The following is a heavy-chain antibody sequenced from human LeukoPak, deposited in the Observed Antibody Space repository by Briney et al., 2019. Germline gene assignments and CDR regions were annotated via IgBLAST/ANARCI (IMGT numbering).Heavy chain of an antibody. J-gene: IGHJ5*02. D-gene: IGHD3-22*01. CDR2: IYPGDSDT. CDR1: GYSFTSYW. V-gene: IGHV5-51*01. Sequence: GESLKISCKGSGYSFTSYWIGWVRQMPGKGLEWMGIIYPGDSDTRYSPSFQGQVTISADKSVSTAYLQWSSLKASDTAMYYCASLYIPYDSSGYIGGGWFDPWGQGTLVTVSS. CDR3: ASLYIPYDSSGYIGGGWFDP.